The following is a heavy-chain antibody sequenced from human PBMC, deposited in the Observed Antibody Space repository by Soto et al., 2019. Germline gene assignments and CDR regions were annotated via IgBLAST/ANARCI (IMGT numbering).Heavy chain of an antibody. Sequence: QVQLVESGGGVVQPGRSLRLSCVASGFTFSSYAMHWVRQAPGKGLEWVAVISYDGSNKYYADSVKGRFTISRDNSKNTLYLQMNSLRTEDTAVYYCARDRLRYNWNDFPYYYYGMDVW. V-gene: IGHV3-30-3*01. D-gene: IGHD1-1*01. CDR3: ARDRLRYNWNDFPYYYYGMDV. CDR2: ISYDGSNK. CDR1: GFTFSSYA. J-gene: IGHJ6*01.